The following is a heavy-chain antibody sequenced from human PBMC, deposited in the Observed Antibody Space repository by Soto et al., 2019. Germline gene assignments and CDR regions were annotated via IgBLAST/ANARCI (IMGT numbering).Heavy chain of an antibody. D-gene: IGHD1-20*01. CDR3: SRARYKVTPFDY. CDR2: ISSSSSYT. V-gene: IGHV3-11*06. Sequence: GWSLRLSCAASGFTFSDYYMSWIRQAPGKGLEWVSYISSSSSYTNYADSVKGRFTISRDNAKNSLYLQMNSLRAEDTAVYYCSRARYKVTPFDYWGQGPLVTVSS. CDR1: GFTFSDYY. J-gene: IGHJ4*02.